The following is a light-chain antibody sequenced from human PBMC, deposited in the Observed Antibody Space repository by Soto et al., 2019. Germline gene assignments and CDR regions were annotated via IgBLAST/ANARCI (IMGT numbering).Light chain of an antibody. CDR2: EAT. CDR3: ISSTTDDTIL. J-gene: IGLJ1*01. Sequence: QSALTQPPSVSGSPGQSITVSCTGTSSDIGASNFVSWYQHLPGRAPKVIIFEATNRPSGVSNRFSGSKSGITASLTISGLLAEEVAEPFSISSTTDDTILFGTEAK. V-gene: IGLV2-14*01. CDR1: SSDIGASNF.